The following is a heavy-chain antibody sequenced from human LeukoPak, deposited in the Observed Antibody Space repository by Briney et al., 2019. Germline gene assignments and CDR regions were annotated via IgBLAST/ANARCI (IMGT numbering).Heavy chain of an antibody. CDR1: GGSISSYY. CDR3: ARGLTVAAAGTPFDY. V-gene: IGHV4-4*07. J-gene: IGHJ4*02. CDR2: IYTSGST. Sequence: SETLSLTCTVSGGSISSYYWSWIRQPAGKGLEWIGRIYTSGSTNYNPSLKSRVTMSVDTSKNQFSLKLSSVTAADTAVYYCARGLTVAAAGTPFDYWGQGTLVTVSS. D-gene: IGHD6-13*01.